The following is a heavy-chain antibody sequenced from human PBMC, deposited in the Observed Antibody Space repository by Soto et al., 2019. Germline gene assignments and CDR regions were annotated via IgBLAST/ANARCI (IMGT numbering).Heavy chain of an antibody. CDR1: GFTFNDFE. CDR2: IDGSGATK. V-gene: IGHV3-48*03. Sequence: EVQLLESGGGLVQPGGSLRLSCGVSGFTFNDFEMNWVRKAPGKGPEWLAYIDGSGATKKYADSVRGRFTIPRDNPNTSLFLQMSSLSAADTAIYYCARGFGRFTYWGQGTLVSVSS. D-gene: IGHD3-10*01. CDR3: ARGFGRFTY. J-gene: IGHJ4*02.